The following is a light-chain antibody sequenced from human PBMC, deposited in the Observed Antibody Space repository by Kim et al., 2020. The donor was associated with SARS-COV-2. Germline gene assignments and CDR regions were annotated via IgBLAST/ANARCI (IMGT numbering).Light chain of an antibody. CDR1: HDITNY. J-gene: IGKJ4*01. CDR3: QQYGDLPLT. V-gene: IGKV1-33*01. CDR2: DAS. Sequence: ASVGDKVTITCQASHDITNYLNWYQQKPGKAPKLLIYDASYLHTGVPSRFSGSGSETQFHLTISSLQPEDIATYYCQQYGDLPLTFGGETKVDIK.